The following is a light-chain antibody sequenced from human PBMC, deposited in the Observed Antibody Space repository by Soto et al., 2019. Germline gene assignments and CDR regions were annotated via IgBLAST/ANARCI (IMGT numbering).Light chain of an antibody. CDR3: AAWDDRLKDYV. CDR2: SND. J-gene: IGLJ1*01. Sequence: QSVLTQPPSASGTPGQRVTISCSGSRSNVESNTVSWYQQLPGTAPKLLIYSNDQWPSGVPDRFSGSKSGTSASLAISGLQSEDEADYFCAAWDDRLKDYVFGTGTKVTGL. CDR1: RSNVESNT. V-gene: IGLV1-44*01.